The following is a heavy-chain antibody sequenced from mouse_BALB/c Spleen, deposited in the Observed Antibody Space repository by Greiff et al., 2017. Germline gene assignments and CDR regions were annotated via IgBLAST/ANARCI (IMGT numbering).Heavy chain of an antibody. CDR2: IDPANGNT. CDR3: ARRAGTYAMDY. CDR1: GFNIKDTY. D-gene: IGHD3-3*01. Sequence: EVQLQQSGAELVKPGASVKLSCTASGFNIKDTYMHWVKQRPEQGLEWIGRIDPANGNTKYDPKFQGKATITADTSSNTAYLQLSSLTSEDTAVYYCARRAGTYAMDYWGQGTSVTVSS. V-gene: IGHV14-3*02. J-gene: IGHJ4*01.